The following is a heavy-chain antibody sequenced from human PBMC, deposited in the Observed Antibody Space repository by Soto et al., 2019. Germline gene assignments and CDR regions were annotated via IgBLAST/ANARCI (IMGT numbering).Heavy chain of an antibody. CDR2: IYSGGST. J-gene: IGHJ6*03. CDR3: ARSEYSSSLYYYYYYMDV. D-gene: IGHD6-6*01. V-gene: IGHV3-53*04. CDR1: GFTVSSNY. Sequence: PGGSLRLSCAASGFTVSSNYMSWVRQAPGKGLEWVSVIYSGGSTYYADSVKGRFTISRHNSKNTLYLQMNSLRAEDTAVYYCARSEYSSSLYYYYYYMDVWGKGTTVTAP.